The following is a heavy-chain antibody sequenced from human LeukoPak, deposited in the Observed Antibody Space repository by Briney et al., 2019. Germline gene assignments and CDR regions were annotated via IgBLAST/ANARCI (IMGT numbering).Heavy chain of an antibody. CDR3: ARDLSVGIAVAGGFDY. V-gene: IGHV3-48*01. CDR2: ISSSSSSI. CDR1: GFIFSSYS. J-gene: IGHJ4*02. Sequence: PGGSLRLSCAASGFIFSSYSMNWVRQAPGKGLEWVSYISSSSSSIYYADAVKGRFTISRDNAKNSLYLQMNSLRAEDTAVYYCARDLSVGIAVAGGFDYWGQGTLVTVSS. D-gene: IGHD6-19*01.